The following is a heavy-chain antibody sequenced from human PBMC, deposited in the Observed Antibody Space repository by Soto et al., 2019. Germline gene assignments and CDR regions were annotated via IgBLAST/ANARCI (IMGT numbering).Heavy chain of an antibody. V-gene: IGHV3-30*18. D-gene: IGHD3-3*01. CDR2: ISYDGSNK. Sequence: GGSLRLSCAASGFSFSSYGMHWFGQAPGKGLEWVAVISYDGSNKYYADSVKGRFTISRDNSKNTLYLQMNSLRAEDTAVYYCAKPGRDYDFWSGYTWFDPWGQGTLVTVSS. J-gene: IGHJ5*02. CDR3: AKPGRDYDFWSGYTWFDP. CDR1: GFSFSSYG.